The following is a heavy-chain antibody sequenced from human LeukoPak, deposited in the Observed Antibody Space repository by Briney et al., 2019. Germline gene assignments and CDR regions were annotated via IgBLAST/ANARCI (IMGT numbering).Heavy chain of an antibody. Sequence: PGGSLRLSCAASGFTFSDYYMSWIRQAPGKGLERVSYISTSGSSIYYADSVKGRFTISRDYAKNSLYLQMNSLRAEDTAVYYCARGGYYDSSGHIFYYWGQGTLVTVSS. CDR3: ARGGYYDSSGHIFYY. D-gene: IGHD3-22*01. CDR1: GFTFSDYY. CDR2: ISTSGSSI. J-gene: IGHJ4*02. V-gene: IGHV3-11*01.